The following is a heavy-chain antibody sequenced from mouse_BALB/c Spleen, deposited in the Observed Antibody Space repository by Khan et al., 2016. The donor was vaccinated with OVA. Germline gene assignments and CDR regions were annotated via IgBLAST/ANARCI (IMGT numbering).Heavy chain of an antibody. J-gene: IGHJ1*01. CDR2: ITPANGNN. CDR3: VRPSYGPRNFAF. CDR1: GSNIKDNY. D-gene: IGHD2-10*02. Sequence: EVQLQQSGAELVKPGASVKLSCTASGSNIKDNYIHWVKQRPEQGLEWIGRITPANGNNEYDPKFQGKATMSADTSSNTAYLQLSSLTSGDTAVYYGVRPSYGPRNFAFWGAGTTFTVSS. V-gene: IGHV14-3*02.